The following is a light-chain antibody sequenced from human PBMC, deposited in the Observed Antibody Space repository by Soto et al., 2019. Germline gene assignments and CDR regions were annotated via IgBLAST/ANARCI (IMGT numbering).Light chain of an antibody. CDR1: QSVGRDY. CDR3: QQYASSPLT. V-gene: IGKV3-20*01. J-gene: IGKJ4*01. CDR2: HAS. Sequence: EIVLTQSPGTLSLSPGERATLSCRASQSVGRDYLAWYQQKPGQAPRLLIYHASSRATGIPDRFSGSWSGTDFTLTISRLEPEDFAEFYFQQYASSPLTFGGGTKVEIK.